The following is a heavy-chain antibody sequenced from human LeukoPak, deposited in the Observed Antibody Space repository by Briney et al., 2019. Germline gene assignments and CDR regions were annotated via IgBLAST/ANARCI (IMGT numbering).Heavy chain of an antibody. V-gene: IGHV3-30*04. D-gene: IGHD1-14*01. CDR1: GFTFSNYI. CDR3: ARVQGGGFRTADY. J-gene: IGHJ4*02. CDR2: ILENGSYQ. Sequence: GGSLRLSCAASGFTFSNYIMHWVRQAPGKGLDWVAVILENGSYQYYADSVKGRFTISRDNSKNTLFLQMNSLRDEDTAIYYCARVQGGGFRTADYWGQGTLVTVSS.